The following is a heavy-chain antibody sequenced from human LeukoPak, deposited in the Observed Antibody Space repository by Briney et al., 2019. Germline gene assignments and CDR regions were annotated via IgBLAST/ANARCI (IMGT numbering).Heavy chain of an antibody. CDR1: GYSISSGYY. Sequence: PSETLSLTCTVSGYSISSGYYWGWNRQPPGKGLEWIGSIYHSGSTYYNPSLKSRVTISVDTSKNQFSLKLSSVTAADTAVYYCAREYYSNYVSGWGQGTLVTVSS. D-gene: IGHD4-11*01. CDR3: AREYYSNYVSG. J-gene: IGHJ4*02. V-gene: IGHV4-38-2*02. CDR2: IYHSGST.